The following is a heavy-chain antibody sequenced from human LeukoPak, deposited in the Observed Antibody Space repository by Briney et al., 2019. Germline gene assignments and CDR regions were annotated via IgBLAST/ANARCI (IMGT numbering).Heavy chain of an antibody. CDR2: IRYDGSNK. V-gene: IGHV3-30*02. CDR3: AKDTYSGYDAFDI. J-gene: IGHJ3*02. Sequence: GGSLRLSCTASGFPFSGYGMHWVRQAPGKGLEWVAFIRYDGSNKYYADSVKGRFTISRDNSKNTLYLQMNSLRAEDTAVYYCAKDTYSGYDAFDIWGQGTMVTVSS. D-gene: IGHD1-26*01. CDR1: GFPFSGYG.